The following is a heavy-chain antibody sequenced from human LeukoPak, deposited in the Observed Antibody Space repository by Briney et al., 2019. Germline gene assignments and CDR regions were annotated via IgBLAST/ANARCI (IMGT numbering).Heavy chain of an antibody. D-gene: IGHD1-26*01. CDR2: ISSSSSTI. J-gene: IGHJ6*02. V-gene: IGHV3-48*02. CDR3: ARERDLSGSYYYYYGMDV. Sequence: GGSLRLSCAASGFTFSSYSMNWVRQAPGKGLEWVSYISSSSSTIYYADSVKGRFTISRDNAKNSLYLQTNSLRDEDTAVYYCARERDLSGSYYYYYGMDVWGQGTTVTVSS. CDR1: GFTFSSYS.